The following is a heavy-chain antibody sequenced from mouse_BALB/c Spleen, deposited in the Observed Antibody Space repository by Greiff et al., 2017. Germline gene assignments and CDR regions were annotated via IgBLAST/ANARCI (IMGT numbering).Heavy chain of an antibody. D-gene: IGHD2-10*01. CDR2: IDPANGNT. CDR3: ARLLGGWYFDV. CDR1: GFNIKDTY. V-gene: IGHV14-3*02. Sequence: EVQLQQSGAELVKPGASVKLSCTASGFNIKDTYMHWVKQRPEQGLEWIGRIDPANGNTKYDPKFQGKATITADTSSNTAYLQLSSLTSEDTAVYYCARLLGGWYFDVWGAGTTVTVSS. J-gene: IGHJ1*01.